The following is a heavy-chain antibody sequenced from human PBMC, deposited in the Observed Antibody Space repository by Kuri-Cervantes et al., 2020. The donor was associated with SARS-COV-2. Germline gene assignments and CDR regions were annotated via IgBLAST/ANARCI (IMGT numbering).Heavy chain of an antibody. CDR2: ISSSGSTI. CDR1: GFTFSDYY. D-gene: IGHD2-2*01. CDR3: ARADIVVVPAAMTKGHYFDY. Sequence: GESLKISCAASGFTFSDYYMSWIRQAPGKGLEWVSYISSSGSTIYYADSVKGRFTISRDNAKNSLYLQMNSLRAEDTAVYYCARADIVVVPAAMTKGHYFDYWGQGTLVTVSS. V-gene: IGHV3-11*04. J-gene: IGHJ4*02.